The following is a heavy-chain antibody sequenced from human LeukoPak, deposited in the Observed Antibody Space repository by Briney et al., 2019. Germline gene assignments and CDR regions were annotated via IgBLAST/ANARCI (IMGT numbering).Heavy chain of an antibody. V-gene: IGHV4-59*12. Sequence: SETLSLTCTVSGGSISSYYWSWIRQPPGKGLEWIGYIYYSGSTNYNPSLKSRVTISVDTSKNQSSLKLSSVTAADTAVYYCARVGYCSGGSCYDAGFDPWGQGTLVTVSS. D-gene: IGHD2-15*01. CDR2: IYYSGST. CDR3: ARVGYCSGGSCYDAGFDP. J-gene: IGHJ5*02. CDR1: GGSISSYY.